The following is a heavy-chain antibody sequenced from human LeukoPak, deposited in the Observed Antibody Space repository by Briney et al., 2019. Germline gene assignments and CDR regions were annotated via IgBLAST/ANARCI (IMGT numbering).Heavy chain of an antibody. V-gene: IGHV4-34*01. CDR2: INHSGST. D-gene: IGHD5-18*01. CDR1: SGSLSGYY. J-gene: IGHJ6*03. CDR3: ARRVTIYYYMDV. Sequence: PSETLSLTCAVYSGSLSGYYGSWIRHPPAQGLEWMGEINHSGSTNYNPSRMSRVSISVDTSKNQFSLKLSSVTAADTAVYYCARRVTIYYYMDVWGKGTTVTVSS.